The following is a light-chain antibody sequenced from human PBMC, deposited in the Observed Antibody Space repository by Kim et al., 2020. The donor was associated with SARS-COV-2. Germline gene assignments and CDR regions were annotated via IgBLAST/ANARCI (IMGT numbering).Light chain of an antibody. CDR2: GTN. CDR1: SLITYF. CDR3: NSRDTSDHVV. Sequence: VALGQTVRLTCQGGSLITYFSTWYQKKSGQAPLLFIFGTNSRPSGIPDRFSGSTSGNTASLTLTGAQAEDEADYYCNSRDTSDHVVFGGVTQLTVL. J-gene: IGLJ2*01. V-gene: IGLV3-19*01.